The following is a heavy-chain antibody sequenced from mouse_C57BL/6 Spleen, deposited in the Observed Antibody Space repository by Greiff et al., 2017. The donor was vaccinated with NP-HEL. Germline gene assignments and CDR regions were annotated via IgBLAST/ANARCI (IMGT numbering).Heavy chain of an antibody. V-gene: IGHV14-4*01. CDR2: IDPENGEK. CDR3: TTGDY. Sequence: EVQLQQSGAELVRPGASVKLSCTASGFNIKDAYMHWVKQRPEQGLEWIGWIDPENGEKVDASKFQGKANVTATTSSNTAYLQLSSLTSEDSAVYYCTTGDYWGQGTTLTVSS. CDR1: GFNIKDAY. J-gene: IGHJ2*01.